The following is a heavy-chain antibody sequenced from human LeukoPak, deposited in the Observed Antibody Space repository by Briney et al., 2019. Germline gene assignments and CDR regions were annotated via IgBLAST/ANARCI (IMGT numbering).Heavy chain of an antibody. Sequence: SGGSLRLSCAASGFTFSSYGMSWVRQAPGKGLEWVSAISGSGGSAYYADSVKGRFTISRDNSKNTLYLQMNSLRAEDTAVYYCAKAIRDDSSGQWLYYFDYWGQGTLVTVSS. J-gene: IGHJ4*02. CDR3: AKAIRDDSSGQWLYYFDY. D-gene: IGHD3-22*01. CDR1: GFTFSSYG. CDR2: ISGSGGSA. V-gene: IGHV3-23*01.